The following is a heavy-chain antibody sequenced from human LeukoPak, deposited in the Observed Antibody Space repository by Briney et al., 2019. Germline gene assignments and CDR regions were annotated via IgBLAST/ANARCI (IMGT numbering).Heavy chain of an antibody. D-gene: IGHD1-7*01. V-gene: IGHV1-46*01. CDR3: ARAQKTGPTSKFSFAY. CDR1: GYTFTSYY. CDR2: INPSGGST. Sequence: ASVKVSCKASGYTFTSYYMHWVRQAPGQGLEWMGIINPSGGSTSYAQKFQGRVTMTRDTSTSTVYMELSSLRSEDTAVYHCARAQKTGPTSKFSFAYWGQGTLVTVSS. J-gene: IGHJ4*02.